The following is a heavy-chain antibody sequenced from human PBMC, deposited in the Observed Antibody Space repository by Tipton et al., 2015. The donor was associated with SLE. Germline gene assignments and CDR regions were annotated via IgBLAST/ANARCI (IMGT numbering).Heavy chain of an antibody. CDR3: ARDYAALAGTTVPAYYFAMDV. J-gene: IGHJ6*02. CDR1: GGSITNDNHY. Sequence: TLSLTCTVSGGSITNDNHYWSWIRQPAGKGLEWIGRIYASGSTNYNPSLKSRLTISVDTSKNQFSLKLSSVTAADTAVYYCARDYAALAGTTVPAYYFAMDVWGQGTTVTVSS. V-gene: IGHV4-61*02. D-gene: IGHD1-7*01. CDR2: IYASGST.